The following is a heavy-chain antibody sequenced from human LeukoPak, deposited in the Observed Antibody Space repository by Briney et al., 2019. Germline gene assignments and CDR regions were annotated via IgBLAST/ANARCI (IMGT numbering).Heavy chain of an antibody. CDR2: IYLIFGTG. Sequence: SVKVSCKASGGTLSFYAFNRVRLAPGQGLGRKGGIYLIFGTGNYAQKLQGRVTITADESTSTAYIEMSSLRSEDTAVYYCARSRGYCSSTSCSLRPYYYYMDVWGKGTTVTVSS. J-gene: IGHJ6*03. D-gene: IGHD2-2*01. CDR1: GGTLSFYA. CDR3: ARSRGYCSSTSCSLRPYYYYMDV. V-gene: IGHV1-69*13.